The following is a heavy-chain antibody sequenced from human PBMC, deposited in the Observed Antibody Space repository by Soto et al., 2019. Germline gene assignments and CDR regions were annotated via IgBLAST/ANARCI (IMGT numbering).Heavy chain of an antibody. V-gene: IGHV1-69*08. J-gene: IGHJ6*03. CDR3: ARDHGDGSGRVRLSPDYYYYMDV. CDR1: GGTFSSYT. CDR2: IIPILGIA. D-gene: IGHD3-10*01. Sequence: QVQLVQSGAEVQKPGSSVKVSCKASGGTFSSYTISWVRQAPGQGLEWMGRIIPILGIANYAQKFQGRVTITADKSTSTAYMELSSLRSEDTAVYYCARDHGDGSGRVRLSPDYYYYMDVWGKGTTVTVSS.